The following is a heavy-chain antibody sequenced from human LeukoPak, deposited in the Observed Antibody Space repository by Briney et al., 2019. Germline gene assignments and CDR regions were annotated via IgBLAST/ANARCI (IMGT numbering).Heavy chain of an antibody. CDR3: ASGSYRGAGAFDI. V-gene: IGHV4-34*01. CDR2: INHSGST. Sequence: SETLSLTCAVYGGSFSGYYWSWIRQPPGKGLEWIGEINHSGSTNYNPSLKSRVTISVDTSKNQFSLKLSSVTAADTAVYYCASGSYRGAGAFDIWGQGTMVTVSS. CDR1: GGSFSGYY. J-gene: IGHJ3*02. D-gene: IGHD1-26*01.